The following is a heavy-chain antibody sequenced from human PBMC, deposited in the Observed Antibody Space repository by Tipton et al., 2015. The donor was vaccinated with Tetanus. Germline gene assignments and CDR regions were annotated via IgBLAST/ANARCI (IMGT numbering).Heavy chain of an antibody. J-gene: IGHJ6*03. Sequence: LRLSCSVSGDSIRSEDYYWGWIRQSPGKGLEWLGYIYYSGSTYNNPSLKSRVSISLDASENQFSLSLNSVTAADSATYYCARLTVSSPSCYYYYYYVDVGGTGTAVAVSS. D-gene: IGHD2-2*01. V-gene: IGHV4-30-4*01. CDR3: ARLTVSSPSCYYYYYYVDV. CDR2: IYYSGST. CDR1: GDSIRSEDYY.